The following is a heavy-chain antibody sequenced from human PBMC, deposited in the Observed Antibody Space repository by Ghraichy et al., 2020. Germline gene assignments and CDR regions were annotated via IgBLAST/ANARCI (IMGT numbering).Heavy chain of an antibody. Sequence: LSLTCAASGFTFSSYAMSWVRQAPGKGLEWVSAISGSGGSTYYADSVKGRFTISRDNSKNTLNLQMNSLRAEDTAVYYCAKYPRRLLKVHYYYGMDVWGQVTTVIVSS. CDR2: ISGSGGST. CDR3: AKYPRRLLKVHYYYGMDV. J-gene: IGHJ6*01. D-gene: IGHD3-22*01. V-gene: IGHV3-23*01. CDR1: GFTFSSYA.